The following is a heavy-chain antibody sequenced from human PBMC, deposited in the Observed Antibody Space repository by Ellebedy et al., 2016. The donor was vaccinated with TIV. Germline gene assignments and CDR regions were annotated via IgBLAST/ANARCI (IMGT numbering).Heavy chain of an antibody. J-gene: IGHJ4*02. D-gene: IGHD2-8*01. Sequence: AASVKVSCKASGYTFTTYDIAWVRQSPGQGLEWMGWIYNGNTYYTETLQGRVTMTTDTSTSTAYMELRSLTFDDTAVYYCARNGGGLGYWGQGTLVTVSS. CDR1: GYTFTTYD. CDR3: ARNGGGLGY. CDR2: IYNGNT. V-gene: IGHV1-18*01.